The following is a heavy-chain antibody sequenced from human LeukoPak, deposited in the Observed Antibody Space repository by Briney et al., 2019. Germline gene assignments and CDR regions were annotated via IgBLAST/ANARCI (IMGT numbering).Heavy chain of an antibody. V-gene: IGHV4-4*07. CDR3: ARDGKVTGVGDWCFDL. CDR2: IYTSGST. CDR1: GGSISSYY. D-gene: IGHD1-26*01. Sequence: SETLSLTCTVSGGSISSYYWSWIRQPAGKGLEWIGRIYTSGSTNYNPSLKSRVTMSVDTSKNQFSLKLSSVTAADTAVYYCARDGKVTGVGDWCFDLWGRGTLVTVSS. J-gene: IGHJ2*01.